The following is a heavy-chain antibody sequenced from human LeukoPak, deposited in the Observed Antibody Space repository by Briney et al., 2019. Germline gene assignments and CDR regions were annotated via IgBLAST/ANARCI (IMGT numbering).Heavy chain of an antibody. CDR2: IRYDGSNE. CDR3: ARGEGLWFGELGY. V-gene: IGHV3-30*02. Sequence: GGSLRLSCAASGFTFSSYGMHWVRQAPGKGLEWVSFIRYDGSNEYYADSVRGRFTISRDNAKNSLYLQMNSLRAEDTAVYYCARGEGLWFGELGYWGQGTLVTVSS. D-gene: IGHD3-10*01. CDR1: GFTFSSYG. J-gene: IGHJ4*02.